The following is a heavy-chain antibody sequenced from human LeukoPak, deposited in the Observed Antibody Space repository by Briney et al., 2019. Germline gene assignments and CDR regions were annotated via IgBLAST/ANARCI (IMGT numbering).Heavy chain of an antibody. D-gene: IGHD4-17*01. J-gene: IGHJ5*02. V-gene: IGHV4-34*01. Sequence: SETLSLTCAVYGGSFSGYYWSWIRQPPGKGLGWIGEINHSGSTNYNPSLKSRVTISVDTSKNQFSLKLSSVTAADTAVYYCARGGKDYGDYYNWFDPWGQGTLVTVSS. CDR3: ARGGKDYGDYYNWFDP. CDR1: GGSFSGYY. CDR2: INHSGST.